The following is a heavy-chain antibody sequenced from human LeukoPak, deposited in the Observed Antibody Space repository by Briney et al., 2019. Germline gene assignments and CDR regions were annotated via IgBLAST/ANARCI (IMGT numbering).Heavy chain of an antibody. CDR3: ARDGERSSSFDYYYMDV. Sequence: ASVKVSCKASGYTFTSYAMNWVRQAPGQGLEWMGWINTNTGNPTYAQGFTGRFVFSLDTSASTAYLQISSLKAEDTAVYYCARDGERSSSFDYYYMDVWGKGTTVTVSS. CDR2: INTNTGNP. J-gene: IGHJ6*03. CDR1: GYTFTSYA. D-gene: IGHD6-6*01. V-gene: IGHV7-4-1*02.